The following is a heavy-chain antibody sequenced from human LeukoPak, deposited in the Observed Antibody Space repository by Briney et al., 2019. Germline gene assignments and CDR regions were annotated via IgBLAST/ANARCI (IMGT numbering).Heavy chain of an antibody. V-gene: IGHV4-34*01. J-gene: IGHJ5*02. Sequence: SETLSLTCAVYGGSFSGYYWSWIRQPPGKGLEWIGEINHSGSTNYNPSPKSRVTISVDTSKNKLSLKLSSVTAADTAVYYCARAVVPAAIPGYNWFDPWGQGTLVTVSS. CDR2: INHSGST. CDR3: ARAVVPAAIPGYNWFDP. D-gene: IGHD2-2*01. CDR1: GGSFSGYY.